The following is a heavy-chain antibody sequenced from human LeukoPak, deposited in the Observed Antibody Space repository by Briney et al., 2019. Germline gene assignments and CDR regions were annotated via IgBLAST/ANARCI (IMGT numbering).Heavy chain of an antibody. CDR2: INHSGST. Sequence: SETLSLTCAVYGGSFSGYYWSWIRQPPGKGLEWIGEINHSGSTNYNPSLKSRVTISVDTSKNQFSLKLSFVTAADTAVYYCARSPPIMITFGGVILEGYYFDYWGQGTLVTVSS. J-gene: IGHJ4*02. V-gene: IGHV4-34*01. CDR1: GGSFSGYY. CDR3: ARSPPIMITFGGVILEGYYFDY. D-gene: IGHD3-16*02.